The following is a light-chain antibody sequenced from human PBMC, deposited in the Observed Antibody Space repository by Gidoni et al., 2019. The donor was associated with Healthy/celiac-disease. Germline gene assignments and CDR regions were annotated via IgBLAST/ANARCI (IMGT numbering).Light chain of an antibody. J-gene: IGKJ5*01. V-gene: IGKV3-15*01. CDR3: QQYNNWPPVT. CDR2: GAS. CDR1: QSVSSN. Sequence: EIVMTPSPATLSVSPGERATLSCRASQSVSSNLAWYQQKPGQAPRLLIYGASTRATGIPARFSGSGSGTEFTLTISSLQSEDFAVYYCQQYNNWPPVTFXQXTRLEIK.